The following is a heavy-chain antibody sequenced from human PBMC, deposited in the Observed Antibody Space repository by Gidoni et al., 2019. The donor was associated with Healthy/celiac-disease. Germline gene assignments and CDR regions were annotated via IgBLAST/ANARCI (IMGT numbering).Heavy chain of an antibody. Sequence: QVQLVESGVGVVQPGRSRGLSCSASGFTFSSYAMHWVRQAPGKGLEWVAVISYDGSNKYYADSVKGRFTISRDNSKNTLYLQMNSLRAEDTAVYYCARDPHEYFDYWGQGTLVTVSS. V-gene: IGHV3-30-3*01. CDR2: ISYDGSNK. CDR1: GFTFSSYA. CDR3: ARDPHEYFDY. J-gene: IGHJ4*02.